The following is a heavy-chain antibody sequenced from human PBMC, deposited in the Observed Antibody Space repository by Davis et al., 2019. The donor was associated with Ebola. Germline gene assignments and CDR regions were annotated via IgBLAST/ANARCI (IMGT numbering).Heavy chain of an antibody. CDR2: ISSSSSYI. Sequence: PGGSLRLSCAASGFTFSSYSMNWVRQAPGKGLEWVSSISSSSSYIYYADSVKGRFTISRDNAKNSLYLQMNSLRAEDTAVYYCARDDGVDDYGDYARNYYYYGMDVWGQGTTVTVSS. CDR1: GFTFSSYS. V-gene: IGHV3-21*01. D-gene: IGHD4-17*01. CDR3: ARDDGVDDYGDYARNYYYYGMDV. J-gene: IGHJ6*02.